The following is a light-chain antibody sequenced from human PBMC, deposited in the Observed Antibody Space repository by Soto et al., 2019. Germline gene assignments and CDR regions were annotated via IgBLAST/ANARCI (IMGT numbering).Light chain of an antibody. V-gene: IGKV1-5*03. Sequence: DIQMTQSPSTLSASVGDRVTITCRASQSISSWLAWYQQKSGKAPKLLIYKASSLESGVPSRFSGSGSGTEFTLTISSLQPDDFATYYCQQYNSYSGYTFGQGTKLEIK. CDR1: QSISSW. CDR3: QQYNSYSGYT. J-gene: IGKJ2*01. CDR2: KAS.